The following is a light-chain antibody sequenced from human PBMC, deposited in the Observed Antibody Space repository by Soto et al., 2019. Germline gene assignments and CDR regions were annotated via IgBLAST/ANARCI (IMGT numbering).Light chain of an antibody. V-gene: IGKV1-5*03. CDR2: KAS. Sequence: DIQMTQSPSTLSASVGDRVTITCRASQSISSWLAWYQQKPGKAPKLLIYKASSLESGVPSRFSGSGSGTDFTLTISSLQPEDFATYYCQQSYSTFSLTFGGGTKVDIK. CDR3: QQSYSTFSLT. J-gene: IGKJ4*01. CDR1: QSISSW.